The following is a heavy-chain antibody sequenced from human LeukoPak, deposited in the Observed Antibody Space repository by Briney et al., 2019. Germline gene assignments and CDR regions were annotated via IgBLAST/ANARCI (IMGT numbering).Heavy chain of an antibody. J-gene: IGHJ4*02. CDR1: GFTFSSYS. Sequence: GGSLRLXCAASGFTFSSYSMNWVRQAPGKGLECVSSISSSSSYIYYADSVKGRFTISRDNAKNSLYLQMNSLRAEDTAVYYCARDIPDCSGGSCYDYWGQGTLVTVSS. CDR3: ARDIPDCSGGSCYDY. CDR2: ISSSSSYI. D-gene: IGHD2-15*01. V-gene: IGHV3-21*01.